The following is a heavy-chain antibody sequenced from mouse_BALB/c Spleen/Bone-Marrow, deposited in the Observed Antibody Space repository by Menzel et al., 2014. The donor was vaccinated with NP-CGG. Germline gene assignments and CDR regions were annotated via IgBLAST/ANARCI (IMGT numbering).Heavy chain of an antibody. Sequence: QVQLKESGPELVKPGASVKISCRASDYAFSSSWMNWVKQRPGQGLEWIGRIYPGDGDTNYNGKFKGKATLTADKSSSTAYMQLSSLTSVDSAVYFCARTYGSSYFVYWGQGTLVTVSA. CDR1: DYAFSSSW. CDR3: ARTYGSSYFVY. D-gene: IGHD1-1*01. V-gene: IGHV1-82*01. J-gene: IGHJ3*01. CDR2: IYPGDGDT.